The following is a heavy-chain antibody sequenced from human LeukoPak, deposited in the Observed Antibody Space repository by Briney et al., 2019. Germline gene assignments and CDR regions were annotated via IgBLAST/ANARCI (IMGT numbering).Heavy chain of an antibody. J-gene: IGHJ4*02. D-gene: IGHD6-13*01. CDR2: IYYSGST. CDR3: ARSNAQQLLDY. CDR1: GYSISSGYY. V-gene: IGHV4-38-2*02. Sequence: SSETLSLTCTVSGYSISSGYYWGWIRQPPGKGLEWIGSIYYSGSTYYNPSLKSRVTISVDTSKNQFSLKLSSVTAADTAVYYCARSNAQQLLDYWGQGTLVTVSS.